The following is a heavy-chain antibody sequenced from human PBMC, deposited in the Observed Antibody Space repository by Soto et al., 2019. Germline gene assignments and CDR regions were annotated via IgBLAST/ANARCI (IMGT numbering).Heavy chain of an antibody. V-gene: IGHV4-39*01. CDR1: GCSITSSSYY. D-gene: IGHD3-22*01. CDR2: IYYSGNT. J-gene: IGHJ4*02. Sequence: SETLSLTCTVSGCSITSSSYYWGWIRQPPGKGMEWIGNIYYSGNTYYKTSLKSRVTISVDTSKNQFSLKLSSVTAADTAVYYCMLGSGWKDFDYWGQGTLVTVS. CDR3: MLGSGWKDFDY.